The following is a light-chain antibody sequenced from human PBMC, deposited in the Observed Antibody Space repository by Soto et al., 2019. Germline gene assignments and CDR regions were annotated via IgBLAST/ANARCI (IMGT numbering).Light chain of an antibody. CDR2: AAS. CDR1: QGIRND. Sequence: AIQMTQSPSSLSASVGDRVTITCRASQGIRNDLGCYQQKPGKAPKLLIYAASSLQRWVPSRFSGSGSGTDFTLTISSLQPEDFATYYCLQDYNYPWTFGQGTKVEIK. CDR3: LQDYNYPWT. V-gene: IGKV1-6*01. J-gene: IGKJ1*01.